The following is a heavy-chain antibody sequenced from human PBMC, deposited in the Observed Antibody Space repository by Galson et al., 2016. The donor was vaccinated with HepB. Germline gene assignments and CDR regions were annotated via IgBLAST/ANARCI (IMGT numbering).Heavy chain of an antibody. J-gene: IGHJ1*01. CDR2: VKSKSAVGKT. Sequence: SLRLSCAASGFNFTDAWMNWVRQAPGKGLEWVGRVKSKSAVGKTDYAAPVKGRFIISRDDSKNTVYLQMNSLKTEDTAIYYCTTRGGANNWGQGTLVTVSS. V-gene: IGHV3-15*05. D-gene: IGHD2-21*01. CDR1: GFNFTDAW. CDR3: TTRGGANN.